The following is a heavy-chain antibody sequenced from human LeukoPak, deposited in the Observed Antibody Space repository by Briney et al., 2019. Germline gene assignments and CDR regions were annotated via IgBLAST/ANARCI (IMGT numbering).Heavy chain of an antibody. CDR3: ARDAGGYGDYAGGWFDP. CDR1: GGSISSSSYY. J-gene: IGHJ5*02. Sequence: PSETLSLTCTVSGGSISSSSYYWGWLRQPPGKGLEWIGSIYYSGSTYYNPSLKSRVTISVDTSKNQFSLKLSSVTAADTAVYYCARDAGGYGDYAGGWFDPWGQGTLVTVSS. V-gene: IGHV4-39*07. CDR2: IYYSGST. D-gene: IGHD4-17*01.